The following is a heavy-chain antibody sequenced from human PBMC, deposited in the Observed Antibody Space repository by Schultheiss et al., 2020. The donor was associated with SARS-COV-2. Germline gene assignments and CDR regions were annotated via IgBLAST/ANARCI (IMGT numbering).Heavy chain of an antibody. D-gene: IGHD3-16*01. Sequence: GGSLRLSCAASGFTFDDYAMHWVRQAPGKGLEWVSAISGSGGSTYYADSVKGRFTISRDNSKNTLYLQMNSLRAEDTAVYYCARESHYVWFDPWGQGTLVTVSS. V-gene: IGHV3-23*01. J-gene: IGHJ5*02. CDR2: ISGSGGST. CDR1: GFTFDDYA. CDR3: ARESHYVWFDP.